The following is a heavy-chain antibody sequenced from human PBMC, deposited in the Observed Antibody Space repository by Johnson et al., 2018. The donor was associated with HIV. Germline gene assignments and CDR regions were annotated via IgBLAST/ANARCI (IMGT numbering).Heavy chain of an antibody. CDR1: GFTFSSYA. CDR3: AKYDGSSSVSDAFDI. CDR2: ISYDGSNK. J-gene: IGHJ3*02. V-gene: IGHV3-30-3*02. D-gene: IGHD6-6*01. Sequence: QVQLVESGGGVVQPGRSLRLSCAASGFTFSSYAMHWVRQAPGKGLEWVAVISYDGSNKYYVDSVKGRFTISRDNAKNSLYLQMNSLRAEDTAVYYCAKYDGSSSVSDAFDIWGQGTMVTVSS.